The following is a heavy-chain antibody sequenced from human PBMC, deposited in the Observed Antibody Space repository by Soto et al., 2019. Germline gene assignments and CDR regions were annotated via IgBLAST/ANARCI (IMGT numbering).Heavy chain of an antibody. CDR2: ISSNGSTI. D-gene: IGHD5-18*01. CDR1: VYTFSYYY. J-gene: IGHJ6*02. CDR3: GRDLNTAMFTYYYGMDF. V-gene: IGHV3-11*01. Sequence: SLTLSCSASVYTFSYYYISWFPQAPGKGLEWVSYISSNGSTIYYADSVKSRFTISRDNAKNSLYLQMNSLRAEDTAVYYCGRDLNTAMFTYYYGMDFWGQGTTVTVSS.